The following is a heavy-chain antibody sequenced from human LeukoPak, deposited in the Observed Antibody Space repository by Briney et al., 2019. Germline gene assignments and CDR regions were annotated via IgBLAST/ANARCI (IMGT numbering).Heavy chain of an antibody. CDR1: GGSFSGYY. J-gene: IGHJ6*03. CDR2: INHSGST. CDR3: AREILYYDSSGLRYYYYMDV. V-gene: IGHV4-34*01. D-gene: IGHD3-22*01. Sequence: TSETLSLTCAVYGGSFSGYYWSWIRQPPGKGLERIGEINHSGSTNYNPSLKSRVTISVDTSKNQFSLKLSSVTAADTAVYYCAREILYYDSSGLRYYYYMDVWGKGTTVTVSS.